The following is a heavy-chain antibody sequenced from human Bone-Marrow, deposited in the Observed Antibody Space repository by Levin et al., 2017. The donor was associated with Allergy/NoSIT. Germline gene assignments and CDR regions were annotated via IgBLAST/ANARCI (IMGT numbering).Heavy chain of an antibody. CDR2: ISFRGNEK. V-gene: IGHV3-30*04. Sequence: PGGSLRLSCSGSGFTFSSYAVHWVRQAPGKGLEWVAVISFRGNEKHYADSVKGRFTVSRDNSNNTASLEMHSLRLEDTAVYYCARDPSRLLSGGRADHWGQGTLVTVSS. CDR3: ARDPSRLLSGGRADH. CDR1: GFTFSSYA. J-gene: IGHJ4*02. D-gene: IGHD2-15*01.